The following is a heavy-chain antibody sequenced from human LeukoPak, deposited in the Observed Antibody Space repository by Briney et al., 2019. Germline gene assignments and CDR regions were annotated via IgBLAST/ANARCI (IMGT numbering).Heavy chain of an antibody. J-gene: IGHJ6*02. CDR3: ATGYLVTAGLMDV. Sequence: ASVKVSCKVSGYALTELSMFWVRQAPGKGLEWMGSFDPEDGKTVYAQKFQGRVTMTEDTSTDTAYMELSSLRSEDTAVYYCATGYLVTAGLMDVWGQGTTVTVSS. CDR2: FDPEDGKT. CDR1: GYALTELS. V-gene: IGHV1-24*01. D-gene: IGHD6-13*01.